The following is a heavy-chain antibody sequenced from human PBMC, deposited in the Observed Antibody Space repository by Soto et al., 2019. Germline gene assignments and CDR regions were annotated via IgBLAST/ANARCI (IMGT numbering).Heavy chain of an antibody. D-gene: IGHD3-10*01. Sequence: SETLSLTCAVSGYSINSDYYWGWVRQPPGKGLEWIGSVDPSGRTYYSPSLRRRLTIFIDTSKNQFALRLPSVTAADTAMYFCAKKGYYPSEKINLFDSWGPEALVTVST. J-gene: IGHJ4*01. CDR2: VDPSGRT. V-gene: IGHV4-38-2*01. CDR3: AKKGYYPSEKINLFDS. CDR1: GYSINSDYY.